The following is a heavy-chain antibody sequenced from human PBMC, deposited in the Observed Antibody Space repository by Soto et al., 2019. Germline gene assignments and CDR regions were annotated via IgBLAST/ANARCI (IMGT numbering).Heavy chain of an antibody. CDR3: TGITWFRGMDV. Sequence: SETLSLTCAVYGGSFSGYYWSWIRQPPGKGLEWIGEINHSGSTNYNPSLKSRVTISVDTSKNQFSLHLYSVTPEDTAVYYCTGITWFRGMDVWGQGTPVTVSS. V-gene: IGHV4-34*01. J-gene: IGHJ6*02. CDR1: GGSFSGYY. CDR2: INHSGST. D-gene: IGHD3-10*01.